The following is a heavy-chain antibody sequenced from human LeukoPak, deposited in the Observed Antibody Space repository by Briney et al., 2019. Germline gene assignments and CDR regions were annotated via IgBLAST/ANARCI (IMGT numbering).Heavy chain of an antibody. V-gene: IGHV4-34*01. CDR1: GGSFSGYY. CDR3: ARAPSSTSRNWFDP. D-gene: IGHD2-2*01. CDR2: INHSGST. Sequence: ETLSLTCAVYGGSFSGYYWSWNRQAPGKGLEWIGEINHSGSTNYNPSLKSRVTISVDTSKNQFSLKLSSVTAADTAVYNCARAPSSTSRNWFDPWGQGTLVTVSS. J-gene: IGHJ5*02.